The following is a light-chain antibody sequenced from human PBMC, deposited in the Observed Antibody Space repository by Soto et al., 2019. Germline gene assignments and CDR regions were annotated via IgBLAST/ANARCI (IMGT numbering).Light chain of an antibody. V-gene: IGLV1-40*01. CDR2: YNN. Sequence: QSVLTQPPSASETPGQRVTISCSGSSSNLGTHTVNWYQQVPGTAPKLLIYYNNIRPSGVPDRFSGSKSGTSASLAITGLQAEVEADYYCQSQDSSLSGSVFGGGTKVTVL. CDR1: SSNLGTHT. J-gene: IGLJ2*01. CDR3: QSQDSSLSGSV.